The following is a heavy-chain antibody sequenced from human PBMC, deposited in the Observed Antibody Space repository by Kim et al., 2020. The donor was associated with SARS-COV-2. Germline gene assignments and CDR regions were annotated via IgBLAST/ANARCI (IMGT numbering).Heavy chain of an antibody. CDR2: ISYDGSNK. D-gene: IGHD2-15*01. Sequence: GGSLRLSCAASGFTFSSYAMHWVRQAPGKGLEWVAVISYDGSNKYYADSVKGRFTISRDNSKNTLYLQMNSLRAEDTAVYYCARSNIVGILLVWGQGTLVTVSS. CDR1: GFTFSSYA. CDR3: ARSNIVGILLV. J-gene: IGHJ4*02. V-gene: IGHV3-30-3*01.